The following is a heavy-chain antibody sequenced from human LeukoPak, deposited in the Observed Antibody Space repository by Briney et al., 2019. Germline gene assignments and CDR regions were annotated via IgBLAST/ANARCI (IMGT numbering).Heavy chain of an antibody. V-gene: IGHV3-23*01. CDR3: AKAGEYYYDSSGYYGY. CDR1: GFTFSSYG. J-gene: IGHJ4*02. CDR2: ISGSGGST. D-gene: IGHD3-22*01. Sequence: GGSLRLSCAASGFTFSSYGMHWVRQAPGKGLEWVSAISGSGGSTYYADSVKGRFTISRDNSKNTLYLQMNSLRAEDTAVYYCAKAGEYYYDSSGYYGYWGQGTLVTVSS.